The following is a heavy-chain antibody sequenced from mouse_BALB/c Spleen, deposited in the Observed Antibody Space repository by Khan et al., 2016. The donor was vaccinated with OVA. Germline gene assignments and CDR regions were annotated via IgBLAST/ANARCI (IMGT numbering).Heavy chain of an antibody. CDR3: AREEALYYFDY. D-gene: IGHD3-2*02. J-gene: IGHJ2*01. Sequence: QVHVKQSGAELVRPGASVKLSCKTSGYIFTSYWIHWVKQRSGQGLEWIARIYPGTDNTYYNETLKDKATLTADNSSRTAYMQLSSLKSEDSAVYFCAREEALYYFDYWGQGTTLTVSS. CDR2: IYPGTDNT. CDR1: GYIFTSYW. V-gene: IGHV1-76*01.